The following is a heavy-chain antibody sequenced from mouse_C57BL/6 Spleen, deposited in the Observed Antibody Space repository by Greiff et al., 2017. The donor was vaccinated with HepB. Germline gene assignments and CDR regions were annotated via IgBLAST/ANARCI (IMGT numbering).Heavy chain of an antibody. D-gene: IGHD1-1*01. CDR1: GYSITSDY. CDR2: ISYSGST. J-gene: IGHJ1*03. V-gene: IGHV3-8*01. Sequence: EVKLQESGPGLAKPSQTLSLTCSVTGYSITSDYWNWIRKFPGNKLEYMGYISYSGSTYYNPSLKSRISITRDTSKNQYYLQLNSVTTEDTATYYCARYSPDYYGSSYGYFDVWGTGTTVTVSS. CDR3: ARYSPDYYGSSYGYFDV.